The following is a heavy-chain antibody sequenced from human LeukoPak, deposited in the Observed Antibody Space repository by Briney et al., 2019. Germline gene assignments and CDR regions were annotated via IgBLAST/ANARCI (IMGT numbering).Heavy chain of an antibody. CDR2: IVVGSGNT. V-gene: IGHV1-58*02. CDR1: GYTFTSYG. J-gene: IGHJ5*02. D-gene: IGHD2-15*01. Sequence: ASVKVSCKASGYTFTSYGISWVRQAPGQGLEWIGWIVVGSGNTNYAQKFQERVTITRDMSTSTAYMELSSLRSEDTAVYYCAADYPSGGTPLKGHPWGQGTLVTVSS. CDR3: AADYPSGGTPLKGHP.